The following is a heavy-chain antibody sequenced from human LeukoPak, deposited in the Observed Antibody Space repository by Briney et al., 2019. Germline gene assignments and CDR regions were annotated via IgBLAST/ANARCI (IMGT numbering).Heavy chain of an antibody. V-gene: IGHV3-7*01. J-gene: IGHJ4*02. Sequence: GGSLRLSWAPAGFTLSTHWMCWVRQAPGKGREWVANIKPDGSAKYYVDSVQGRFTISRDNAKNSLYLQMDGLRAEDTALYYCARDHQWSSDYWGQGALVTVSS. CDR1: GFTLSTHW. CDR2: IKPDGSAK. D-gene: IGHD3-3*01. CDR3: ARDHQWSSDY.